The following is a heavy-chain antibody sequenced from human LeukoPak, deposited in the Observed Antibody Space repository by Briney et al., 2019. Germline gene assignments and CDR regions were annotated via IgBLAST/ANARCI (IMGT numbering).Heavy chain of an antibody. V-gene: IGHV4-39*07. CDR1: GGSISSSSYY. CDR3: AGGALTSPDYYDSSGYYVYAFDI. J-gene: IGHJ3*02. D-gene: IGHD3-22*01. Sequence: SETLSLTCTVSGGSISSSSYYWGWIRQPPGKGLEWIGSIYHSGSTYYNPSLKSRVTISVDTSKNQFSLKLSSVTAADTAVYYCAGGALTSPDYYDSSGYYVYAFDIWGQGTMVTVSS. CDR2: IYHSGST.